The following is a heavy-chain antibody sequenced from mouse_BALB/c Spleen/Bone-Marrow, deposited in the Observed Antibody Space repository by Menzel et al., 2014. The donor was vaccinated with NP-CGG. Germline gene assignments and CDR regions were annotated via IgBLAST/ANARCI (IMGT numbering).Heavy chain of an antibody. CDR1: GYAFSSSW. V-gene: IGHV1-82*01. CDR2: IYPGDGDT. CDR3: ARDGYGKRNYFDY. D-gene: IGHD2-1*01. J-gene: IGHJ2*01. Sequence: QVQLKQSGPELVKPGASVKISCKASGYAFSSSWMNWVKQRPGQGLEWIGRIYPGDGDTNYNGKFKGKATLTADKSSSTAYMQLSSLTSVDSAVYFCARDGYGKRNYFDYRGQGTTLTVSS.